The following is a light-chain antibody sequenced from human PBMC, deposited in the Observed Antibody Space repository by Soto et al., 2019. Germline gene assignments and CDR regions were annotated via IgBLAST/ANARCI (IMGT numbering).Light chain of an antibody. J-gene: IGKJ4*01. V-gene: IGKV3-11*01. CDR2: DAS. CDR1: QSVSSY. CDR3: QQRSNWPPLT. Sequence: IVLTQYPATLSLSPGERATLSCRTSQSVSSYLAWYQKKPGQAPRLLIYDASSRPTGIPARFSGSGSGTDFTLTISSRESEDFAVYYSQQRSNWPPLTFGGGTKVEIK.